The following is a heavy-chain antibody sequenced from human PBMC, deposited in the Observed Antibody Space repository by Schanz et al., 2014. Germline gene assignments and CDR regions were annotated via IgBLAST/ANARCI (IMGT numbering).Heavy chain of an antibody. Sequence: EVQLVESGGGLVQPGGSLRLSCAASGFTFSSYWMSWVRQAPGEGLVWVSRTSNDGSFTTFADSVKGRFTISRDNSKNTLYLQMNSLRAEDTAVYYCARESPFGGDCFSHWGQGTLVTVSS. J-gene: IGHJ4*02. D-gene: IGHD2-21*01. V-gene: IGHV3-74*01. CDR3: ARESPFGGDCFSH. CDR1: GFTFSSYW. CDR2: TSNDGSFT.